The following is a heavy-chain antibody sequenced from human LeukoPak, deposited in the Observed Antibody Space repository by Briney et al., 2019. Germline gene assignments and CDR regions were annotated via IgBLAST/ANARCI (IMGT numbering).Heavy chain of an antibody. CDR1: GYTFTSYY. Sequence: GASVKVSCKASGYTFTSYYMHWVRQAPGQGLEWMGIINPSGGSTSYAQKFQGRVTMTSDTSTSAVYMELSSLRSEDTAVYYCARDRGWAGGTTSYYFDYWGQGTLVTVSS. V-gene: IGHV1-46*01. D-gene: IGHD1-7*01. J-gene: IGHJ4*02. CDR3: ARDRGWAGGTTSYYFDY. CDR2: INPSGGST.